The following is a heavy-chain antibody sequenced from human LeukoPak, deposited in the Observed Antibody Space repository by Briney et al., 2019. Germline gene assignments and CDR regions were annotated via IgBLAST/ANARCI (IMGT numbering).Heavy chain of an antibody. CDR1: GGSISNYY. CDR3: ARASDDFGDYGFDN. J-gene: IGHJ4*02. CDR2: IYTSGST. V-gene: IGHV4-4*07. D-gene: IGHD4-17*01. Sequence: SETLSLTCTVSGGSISNYYWNWIRQPAGKGLEWIGRIYTSGSTNYNPSVKSRLTMSMDTSKNQFSLRLSSVTAADTAVYYCARASDDFGDYGFDNWGQGTLVTVSS.